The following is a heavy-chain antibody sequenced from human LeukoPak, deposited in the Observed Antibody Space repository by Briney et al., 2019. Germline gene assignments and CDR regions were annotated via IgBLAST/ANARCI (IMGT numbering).Heavy chain of an antibody. V-gene: IGHV3-53*01. CDR1: GFTVSSNY. D-gene: IGHD4-23*01. J-gene: IGHJ5*02. CDR2: IFIGGST. CDR3: TRNYGGNWFDP. Sequence: PGGSLRLSFPASGFTVSSNYLSGAPRAPGKGRDWVQLIFIGGSTHSAGSVKGRFSTSRDNSNNTLYLQMNSLRAEDTAVYYCTRNYGGNWFDPWGQGTLVTVSS.